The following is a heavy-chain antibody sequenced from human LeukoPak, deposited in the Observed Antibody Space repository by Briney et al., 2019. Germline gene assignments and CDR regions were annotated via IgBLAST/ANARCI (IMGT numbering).Heavy chain of an antibody. Sequence: ASVKVSCKASGYTFTGYYMHWVRQAPGQGLEWMGWINPNSGGTNYAQKFQGRVTMTRETSISTAYMELSRLRSDDTAVYYCARGQAVAGENWFDPWGQGTLVTVSS. V-gene: IGHV1-2*02. CDR3: ARGQAVAGENWFDP. D-gene: IGHD6-19*01. CDR2: INPNSGGT. CDR1: GYTFTGYY. J-gene: IGHJ5*02.